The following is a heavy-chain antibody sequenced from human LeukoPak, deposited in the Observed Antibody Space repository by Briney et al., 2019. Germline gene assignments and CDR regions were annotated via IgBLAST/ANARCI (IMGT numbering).Heavy chain of an antibody. J-gene: IGHJ4*02. D-gene: IGHD3-3*01. CDR2: IYSGGST. CDR1: GFTVSSNY. Sequence: GGSLRLSCAASGFTVSSNYMSWVRQAPGKGLEWVSVIYSGGSTYYADSVKGRFTISRDNSKNTLYLQMNSLRAEDTAVYYCAKVQLDFWSGYYSGTYYFDYWGQGTLVTVSS. CDR3: AKVQLDFWSGYYSGTYYFDY. V-gene: IGHV3-53*01.